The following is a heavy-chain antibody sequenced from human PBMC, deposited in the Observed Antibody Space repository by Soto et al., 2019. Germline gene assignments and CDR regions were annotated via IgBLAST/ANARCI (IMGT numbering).Heavy chain of an antibody. V-gene: IGHV3-23*01. CDR3: AKARGYYDSSGYSPDAFDI. J-gene: IGHJ3*02. CDR2: ISGSGGST. D-gene: IGHD3-22*01. CDR1: GFTFSSYA. Sequence: GGSLRLSCAASGFTFSSYAMSWVRQAPGKGLEWVSAISGSGGSTYYADSVKGRFTISRDNSKNTLYLQMNSLRAEDTAVYYCAKARGYYDSSGYSPDAFDIWGQGTMVTVSS.